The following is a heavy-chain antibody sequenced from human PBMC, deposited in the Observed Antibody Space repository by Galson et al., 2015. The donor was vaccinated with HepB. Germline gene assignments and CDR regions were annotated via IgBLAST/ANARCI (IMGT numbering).Heavy chain of an antibody. V-gene: IGHV2-70*11. Sequence: PALVKPTQTLTLTCTFSGFSLSTSGMCVSWIRQPPGKALEWLARIDWDDDKYYSTSLKTRLTISKDTSKNQVVLTMTNMDPVDTATYYCARMGNDYGDYRPLDYWGQGTLVTVSS. CDR2: IDWDDDK. J-gene: IGHJ4*02. CDR3: ARMGNDYGDYRPLDY. CDR1: GFSLSTSGMC. D-gene: IGHD4-17*01.